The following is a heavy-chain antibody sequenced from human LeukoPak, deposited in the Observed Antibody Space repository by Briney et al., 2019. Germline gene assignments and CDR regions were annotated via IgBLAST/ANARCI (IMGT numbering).Heavy chain of an antibody. D-gene: IGHD6-6*01. J-gene: IGHJ4*02. CDR1: GGSISSHY. V-gene: IGHV4-59*11. CDR3: AREGSSSSHFDY. CDR2: IYYSGST. Sequence: SETLSLTCTVSGGSISSHYWSWIRQPPGKGLEWIGYIYYSGSTNYNPPLKSRVTISVDTSKNQFSLKLSSVTAADTAVYYCAREGSSSSHFDYWGQGTLVTVSS.